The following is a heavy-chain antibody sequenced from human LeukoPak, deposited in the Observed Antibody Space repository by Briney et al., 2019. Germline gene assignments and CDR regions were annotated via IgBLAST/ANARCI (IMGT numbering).Heavy chain of an antibody. Sequence: PGRSLRLSCAASGFTFDDYAMHWVRQAPGKGLEWVSSINWNSGSIGYADSVKGRFTISRDNTKNSLYLQMNSLRAEDTAVYYCAKGGDYDILTGYYKDYWGQGTLVTVSS. CDR2: INWNSGSI. J-gene: IGHJ4*02. V-gene: IGHV3-9*01. CDR3: AKGGDYDILTGYYKDY. D-gene: IGHD3-9*01. CDR1: GFTFDDYA.